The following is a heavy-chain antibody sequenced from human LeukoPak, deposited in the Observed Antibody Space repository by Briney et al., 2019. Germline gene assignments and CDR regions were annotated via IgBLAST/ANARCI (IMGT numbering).Heavy chain of an antibody. CDR1: GFTFSDYY. V-gene: IGHV3-11*01. CDR2: ISSSGSTI. D-gene: IGHD2/OR15-2a*01. CDR3: ARDGGGANSVYHDSFDI. J-gene: IGHJ3*02. Sequence: GSLRLSCAASGFTFSDYYMSWIRQAPGKGLEWVSYISSSGSTIYYADSVQGRFTISRDNAKNSLYLQMNSLRAEDTAVYYCARDGGGANSVYHDSFDIWGQGTMVTVSS.